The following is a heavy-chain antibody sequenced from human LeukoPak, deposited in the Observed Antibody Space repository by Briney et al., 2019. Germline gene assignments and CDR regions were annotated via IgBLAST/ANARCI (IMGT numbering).Heavy chain of an antibody. CDR3: AKGGSRDEYFQH. CDR2: LSYDGSNK. Sequence: PGGSLRLSCAASGFTFSSYGMHWVRQAPGKGLEWVAVLSYDGSNKYYADSVKGRSTISRDNSKNTLYLQMNSLRAEDTAVYYCAKGGSRDEYFQHWGQGTLVTVSS. D-gene: IGHD1-26*01. CDR1: GFTFSSYG. V-gene: IGHV3-30*18. J-gene: IGHJ1*01.